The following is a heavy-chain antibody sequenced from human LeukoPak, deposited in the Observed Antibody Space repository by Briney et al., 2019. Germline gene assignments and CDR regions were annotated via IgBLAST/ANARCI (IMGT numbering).Heavy chain of an antibody. Sequence: PGGSLRLSCAASGFTFSSYSMNWVRQAPGKGLEWVSSISSSSSYIYYADSVKGRSTISRDNAKNSLYLQMNSLRAEDTAVYYCARVMVRGVIPPDWGQGTLVTVSS. D-gene: IGHD3-10*01. CDR2: ISSSSSYI. V-gene: IGHV3-21*01. CDR1: GFTFSSYS. J-gene: IGHJ4*02. CDR3: ARVMVRGVIPPD.